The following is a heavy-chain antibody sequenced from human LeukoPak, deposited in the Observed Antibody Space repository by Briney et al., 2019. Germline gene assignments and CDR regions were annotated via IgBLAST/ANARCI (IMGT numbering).Heavy chain of an antibody. D-gene: IGHD6-13*01. Sequence: PSQTPSLPCTVSGGSISSGDYYWSSARPPPGTGLECLGEIYHSGSTNYEPSHKSRLTISVDKYKNKLSLKLSSVTAGDRAVLYSASAGHGTLALDYWGQGTLVTVSS. CDR3: ASAGHGTLALDY. V-gene: IGHV4-30-4*01. CDR2: IYHSGST. CDR1: GGSISSGDYY. J-gene: IGHJ4*02.